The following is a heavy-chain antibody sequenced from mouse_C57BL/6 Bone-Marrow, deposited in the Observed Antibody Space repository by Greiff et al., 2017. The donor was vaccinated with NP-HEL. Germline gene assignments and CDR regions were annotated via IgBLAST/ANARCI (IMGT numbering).Heavy chain of an antibody. CDR3: ARDADYAYAMDY. Sequence: EVKVVESGGGLVQSGRSLRLSCATSGFTFSDFYMEWVRQAPGKGLEWIAASKTKANDSTTKYSASVKGRFIVSRDTSQSSLYLQINALRAEDTAIYYCARDADYAYAMDYWGQGTSVTVSS. V-gene: IGHV7-1*01. J-gene: IGHJ4*01. D-gene: IGHD2-4*01. CDR1: GFTFSDFY. CDR2: SKTKANDSTT.